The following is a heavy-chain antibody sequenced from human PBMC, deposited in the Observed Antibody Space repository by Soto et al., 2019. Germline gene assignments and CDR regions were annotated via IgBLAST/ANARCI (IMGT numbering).Heavy chain of an antibody. V-gene: IGHV4-61*01. CDR1: GXTVNSEKFD. D-gene: IGHD6-6*01. CDR3: AREFSNSPEAFDS. J-gene: IGHJ4*02. CDR2: IYYTGST. Sequence: XTLSLAGTVSGXTVNSEKFDWSCIQQPQGRGLEWISYIYYTGSTKYNTSLKSRVTISIDTTRKQFSLKLSSVTAADTDVYYCAREFSNSPEAFDSWGQGSLGTVSS.